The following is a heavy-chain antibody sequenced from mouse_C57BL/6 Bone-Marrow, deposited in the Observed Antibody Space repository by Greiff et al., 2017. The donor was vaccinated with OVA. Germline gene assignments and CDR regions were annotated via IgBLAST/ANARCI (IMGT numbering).Heavy chain of an antibody. J-gene: IGHJ4*01. CDR1: GFTFSDYY. CDR2: ISSGGDYI. D-gene: IGHD2-1*01. Sequence: EVMLVESGGGLVQPGGSLKLSCAASGFTFSDYYMYWVRQTPEKRLEWVAYISSGGDYIYYADTVKGRFTISRDNARNTLYLQMSSLKSEDTAMYYCTRDNYGNYLYYYAMDYWGQGTSVTVSS. CDR3: TRDNYGNYLYYYAMDY. V-gene: IGHV5-9-1*02.